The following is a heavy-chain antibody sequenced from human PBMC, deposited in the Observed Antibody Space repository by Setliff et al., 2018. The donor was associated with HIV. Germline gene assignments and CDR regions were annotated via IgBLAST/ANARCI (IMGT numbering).Heavy chain of an antibody. Sequence: ASVKVSCKASGYTFTGYYMHWVRQAPGQGLEWMGWINAGNGNTKFSQKFQDRVTFSRDISSGTAYMELSRLRSDDTAVYYCASKVHCTNGVCLDAFDIWGQGTMVTVSS. D-gene: IGHD2-8*01. CDR1: GYTFTGYY. CDR2: INAGNGNT. J-gene: IGHJ3*02. V-gene: IGHV1-2*02. CDR3: ASKVHCTNGVCLDAFDI.